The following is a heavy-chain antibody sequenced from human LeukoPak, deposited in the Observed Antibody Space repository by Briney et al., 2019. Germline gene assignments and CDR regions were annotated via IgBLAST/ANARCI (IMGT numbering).Heavy chain of an antibody. V-gene: IGHV1-2*02. J-gene: IGHJ4*02. Sequence: ASVKVSCKASGYTFTAYYIHWLRQAPGQGPELMAWINPKSGGTNYAQKFQGRVTMTRDTSINTVYMEVNRLRSDDTAVYYCARGRDSGSHTYYFDFWGQGTLVTVSS. D-gene: IGHD1-26*01. CDR3: ARGRDSGSHTYYFDF. CDR2: INPKSGGT. CDR1: GYTFTAYY.